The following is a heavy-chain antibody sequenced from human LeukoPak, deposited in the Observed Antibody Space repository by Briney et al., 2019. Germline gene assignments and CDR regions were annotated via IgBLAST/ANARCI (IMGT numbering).Heavy chain of an antibody. CDR1: GGSISSYY. CDR3: ARDRLGYGGNSGGDAFDI. D-gene: IGHD4-23*01. CDR2: IYYSGST. J-gene: IGHJ3*02. V-gene: IGHV4-59*01. Sequence: PSETLSLTCTVSGGSISSYYWSWIRQPPGKGLEWIGYIYYSGSTNYNPSLKSRVTISVDTSKNQFSLKLSSVTAADTAVYYCARDRLGYGGNSGGDAFDIWGQGTMVTVSS.